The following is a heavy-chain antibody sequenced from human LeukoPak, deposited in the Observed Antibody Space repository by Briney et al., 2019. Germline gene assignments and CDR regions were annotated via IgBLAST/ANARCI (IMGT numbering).Heavy chain of an antibody. CDR2: IKQDGSEK. V-gene: IGHV3-7*01. J-gene: IGHJ4*02. CDR3: ARADRYSGSQDFDY. D-gene: IGHD1-26*01. CDR1: GFTFSSYW. Sequence: GGSLRLSCAASGFTFSSYWMSWVRQAPGKGLEWVANIKQDGSEKYYVDSVKGRFTISRDNAKNSLYLQMNSLRAEDTAVYYCARADRYSGSQDFDYWGQGTLVTASS.